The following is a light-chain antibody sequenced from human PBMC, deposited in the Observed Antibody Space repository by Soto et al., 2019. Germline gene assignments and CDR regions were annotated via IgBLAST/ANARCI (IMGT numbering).Light chain of an antibody. V-gene: IGKV3-15*01. CDR2: GSS. J-gene: IGKJ5*01. CDR1: QGVTGN. Sequence: EIVLTQSPGTLSLSPGERVTLSCRASQGVTGNYLAWYQQRPGQAPRLLIYGSSTRATGIPDRFRGSGSGTEYTLTISSLQSEDFAVYYCQQYNSWPPITFGQGTRLEIK. CDR3: QQYNSWPPIT.